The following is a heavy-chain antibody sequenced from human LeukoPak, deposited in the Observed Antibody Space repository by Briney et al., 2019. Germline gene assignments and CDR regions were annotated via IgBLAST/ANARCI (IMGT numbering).Heavy chain of an antibody. V-gene: IGHV1-69*13. CDR1: GGTFSSYA. J-gene: IGHJ4*02. Sequence: SVKVSCKASGGTFSSYAISWVRQAPGQGLEWMAGIIPIFGTANYAQKFQGRITITADESTSTAYMELSSLRSEDTAVYYCASSYCGGDFYSGYWGQGTLVTVSS. D-gene: IGHD2-21*02. CDR2: IIPIFGTA. CDR3: ASSYCGGDFYSGY.